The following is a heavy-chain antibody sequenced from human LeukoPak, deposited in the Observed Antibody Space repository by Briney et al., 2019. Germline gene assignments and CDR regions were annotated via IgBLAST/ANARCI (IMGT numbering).Heavy chain of an antibody. D-gene: IGHD1-26*01. Sequence: SETLSLTCSVSGGSINFYYWNWIRQPAGKGLEWVGRIYSSGSTNYNPSLKRRVTMSVDTSKNQFSLNLSSVTAADTAVYYCSRGEHDCDCWGQGTLVSVSS. J-gene: IGHJ4*02. CDR2: IYSSGST. V-gene: IGHV4-4*07. CDR3: SRGEHDCDC. CDR1: GGSINFYY.